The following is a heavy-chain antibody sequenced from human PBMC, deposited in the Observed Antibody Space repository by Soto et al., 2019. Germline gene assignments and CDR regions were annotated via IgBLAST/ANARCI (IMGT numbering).Heavy chain of an antibody. CDR2: ISYDGSNK. CDR3: AREGDIVVVPAASDALDI. CDR1: GFTFSSYA. Sequence: QVQLVESGGGVVQPGRSLRLSCAASGFTFSSYAMHWVRQAPGKGLEWVAVISYDGSNKYYEDSVKGRFTISRDNSKNTLYLQMNSLRAEDTAVYYCAREGDIVVVPAASDALDIWGQGTMVTVSS. J-gene: IGHJ3*02. V-gene: IGHV3-30-3*01. D-gene: IGHD2-2*01.